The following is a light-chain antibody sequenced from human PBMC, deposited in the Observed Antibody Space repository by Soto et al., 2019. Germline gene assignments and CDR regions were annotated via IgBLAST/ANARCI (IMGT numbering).Light chain of an antibody. V-gene: IGKV3-20*01. CDR3: QQYGSSPWT. Sequence: EIVLTQSPDTLSLSPGERVTLSFKAIQSVSSTYLVWYQQKPGQAPRLLIYGASVRATGIPDRFSGSGSGTDFTLTISRLEPEDFAVYYCQQYGSSPWTFGQGTKVDIK. J-gene: IGKJ1*01. CDR2: GAS. CDR1: QSVSSTY.